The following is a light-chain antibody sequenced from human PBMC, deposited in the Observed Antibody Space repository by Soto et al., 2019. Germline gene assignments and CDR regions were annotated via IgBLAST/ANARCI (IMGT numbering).Light chain of an antibody. V-gene: IGLV2-14*01. CDR2: DVS. J-gene: IGLJ2*01. CDR1: SSDVGGYNY. CDR3: SSYASSDTVL. Sequence: QSVLTQPASVTGSPGQSITISCTGTSSDVGGYNYVSWYQQHPGKAPKFMIYDVSNRPLGVSNRFSGSKSGNTAFLTISGLQAEDEADYYCSSYASSDTVLFGGGTKVTVL.